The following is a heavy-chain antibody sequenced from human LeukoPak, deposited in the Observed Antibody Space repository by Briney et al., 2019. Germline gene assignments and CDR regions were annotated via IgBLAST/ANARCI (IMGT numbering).Heavy chain of an antibody. CDR2: ISPDGRNI. CDR3: ATKQWLAPPPDS. J-gene: IGHJ4*02. CDR1: GFTLSDYW. D-gene: IGHD6-19*01. V-gene: IGHV3-74*01. Sequence: PGGSLRLSCAASGFTLSDYWMNWVRQAPGKGPVWVSHISPDGRNIAYADSVKGRFTVSRDNADNTMFLQMNSVRDEDTAVYYCATKQWLAPPPDSWGQGTPVTVSS.